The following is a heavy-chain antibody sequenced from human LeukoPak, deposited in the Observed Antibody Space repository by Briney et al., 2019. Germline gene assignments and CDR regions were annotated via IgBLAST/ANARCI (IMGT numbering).Heavy chain of an antibody. J-gene: IGHJ3*02. CDR3: ARGSPGRLCDYVWGSYRHPSSDAFDI. CDR2: INHSGST. Sequence: SETLSLTCAVYGGSFSGYYWSWIRQPPGKGLEWIGEINHSGSTNYNPSLKSRVTISVDTSKNQFSLKLSSVTAADTAVYYCARGSPGRLCDYVWGSYRHPSSDAFDIWGQGTMVTVSS. D-gene: IGHD3-16*02. CDR1: GGSFSGYY. V-gene: IGHV4-34*01.